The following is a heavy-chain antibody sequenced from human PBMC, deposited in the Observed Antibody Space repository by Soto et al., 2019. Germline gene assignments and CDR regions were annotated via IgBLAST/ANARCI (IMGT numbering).Heavy chain of an antibody. CDR2: IYHSGST. Sequence: QLQLQESGSGLVKPSQTLSLTCAVSGGSISSGGYSWSWIRQPPGKGLEWIGYIYHSGSTYYNPSITSRVTISVDRSKNQFSLKLSSVTAADTPVYYCARGGVDYYDSSGYYFSPYYFDYWGQGTLVTVSS. D-gene: IGHD3-22*01. CDR1: GGSISSGGYS. V-gene: IGHV4-30-2*01. J-gene: IGHJ4*02. CDR3: ARGGVDYYDSSGYYFSPYYFDY.